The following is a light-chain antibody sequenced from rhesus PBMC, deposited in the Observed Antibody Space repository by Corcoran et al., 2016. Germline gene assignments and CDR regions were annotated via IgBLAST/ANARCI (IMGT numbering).Light chain of an antibody. CDR3: LLGYYTPYS. J-gene: IGKJ2*01. CDR2: EAS. CDR1: ENINNY. V-gene: IGKV1-74*01. Sequence: DIQMTQSPSSLSASVGDRVTITCRASENINNYLNWYQQKPGKAPNLLIYEASTLQSGVPTRFSGSGSRTDYTFTISSLQPEDVATYYCLLGYYTPYSFGQGTKVEIK.